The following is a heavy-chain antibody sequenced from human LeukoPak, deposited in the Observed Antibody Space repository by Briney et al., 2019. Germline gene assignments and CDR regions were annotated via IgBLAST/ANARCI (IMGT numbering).Heavy chain of an antibody. CDR3: AGPYSSSSGLDY. V-gene: IGHV4-34*01. CDR2: INHSGST. CDR1: GGSFSGYH. D-gene: IGHD6-6*01. J-gene: IGHJ4*02. Sequence: SETLSLTCAVYGGSFSGYHWSWIRQPPGKGLEWIGEINHSGSTNYNPSLKSRVTISVDTSKNQFSLKLSSVTAADTAVYYCAGPYSSSSGLDYWGQGTLVTVSS.